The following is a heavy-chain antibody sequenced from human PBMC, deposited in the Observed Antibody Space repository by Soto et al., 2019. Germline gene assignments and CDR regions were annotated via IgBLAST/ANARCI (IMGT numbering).Heavy chain of an antibody. CDR3: AANCSRSRCSGFHY. CDR1: GFTFSNYA. V-gene: IGHV3-23*01. D-gene: IGHD2-2*01. CDR2: ISGRGGKT. J-gene: IGHJ4*02. Sequence: HLLESGGTLARPGGSLRLSCAGSGFTFSNYAMIWVRQSPGMGLEWVSGISGRGGKTYYADSVKGRFTISRANAGDTLQLQMSGLRAEDTTVEYSAANCSRSRCSGFHYWDQGALV.